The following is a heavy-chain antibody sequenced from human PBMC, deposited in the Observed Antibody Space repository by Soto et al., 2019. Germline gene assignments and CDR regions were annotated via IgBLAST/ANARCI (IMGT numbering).Heavy chain of an antibody. Sequence: QVQLVESGGGVVQPGRSLRLSCAASGFTFSSYALHWVRQAPGKGLDWVAVISSDVNYKYYADSVKGRFTISRDNSKNTLYLQMNTLRAEDTAVYYCAMQKNRGVWLFDFWGPGKRVTVSS. V-gene: IGHV3-30-3*01. D-gene: IGHD6-19*01. CDR3: AMQKNRGVWLFDF. CDR2: ISSDVNYK. CDR1: GFTFSSYA. J-gene: IGHJ4*02.